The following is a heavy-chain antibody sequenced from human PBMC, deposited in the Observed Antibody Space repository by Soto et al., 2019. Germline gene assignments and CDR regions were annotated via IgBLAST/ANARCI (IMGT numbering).Heavy chain of an antibody. J-gene: IGHJ6*02. CDR3: AKFSAGLDAPYYGMDV. CDR1: GFTFSSYA. V-gene: IGHV3-23*01. Sequence: GGSLRLSCAASGFTFSSYAMSWVRQAPGKGLEWVSAISGSGGSTYYADSVKGRFTISRDNSKNTLYLQMNSLRAEDTAVYYCAKFSAGLDAPYYGMDVWGQGTTVTVSS. CDR2: ISGSGGST. D-gene: IGHD3-22*01.